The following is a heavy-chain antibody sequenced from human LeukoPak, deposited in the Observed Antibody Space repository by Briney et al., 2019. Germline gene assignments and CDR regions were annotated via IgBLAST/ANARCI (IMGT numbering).Heavy chain of an antibody. Sequence: PGGSLRLSCAASGFTFGSYEMNWVRQAPGKGLEWLSYISSSGITIYYADSVKGRFTISRDNAKNSLYLQMNSLRAEDTAVYYCARDSSAWYYFDYWGQGTLVTVSS. CDR1: GFTFGSYE. CDR3: ARDSSAWYYFDY. D-gene: IGHD6-19*01. CDR2: ISSSGITI. V-gene: IGHV3-48*03. J-gene: IGHJ4*02.